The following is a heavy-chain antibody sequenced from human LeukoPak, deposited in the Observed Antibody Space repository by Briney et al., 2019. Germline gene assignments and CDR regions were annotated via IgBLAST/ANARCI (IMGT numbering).Heavy chain of an antibody. V-gene: IGHV4-59*08. CDR2: IYYSWST. CDR3: ARLRDEYVWGSYRYTAWFDP. J-gene: IGHJ5*02. D-gene: IGHD3-16*02. CDR1: GGSISSYY. Sequence: SETLSLTCIVSGGSISSYYWSWIRQPPGKGLEWIGYIYYSWSTNYNPSLKSRVTISVDTSKNQFSLKLSSVTAADTAVYYCARLRDEYVWGSYRYTAWFDPWGQGTLVTVSS.